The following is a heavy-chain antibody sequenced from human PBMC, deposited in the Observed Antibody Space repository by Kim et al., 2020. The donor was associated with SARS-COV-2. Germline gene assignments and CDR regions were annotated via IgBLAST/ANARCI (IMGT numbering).Heavy chain of an antibody. V-gene: IGHV1-46*01. CDR1: GYTFTSYY. Sequence: ASVKVSCKASGYTFTSYYMHWVRQAPGQGLEWMGIINPSGGSTSYAQKFQGRVTMTRDTSTSTVYMELSSLRSEDTAVYYCARDSPRRDGLYYYGMDVWGQGTTVTVSS. CDR3: ARDSPRRDGLYYYGMDV. CDR2: INPSGGST. J-gene: IGHJ6*02.